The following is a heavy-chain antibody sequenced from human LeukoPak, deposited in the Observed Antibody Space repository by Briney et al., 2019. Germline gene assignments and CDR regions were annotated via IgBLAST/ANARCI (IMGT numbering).Heavy chain of an antibody. CDR2: IYTSGST. CDR3: ASTSSWFLRDAFDI. J-gene: IGHJ3*02. CDR1: GDSISTSSYY. Sequence: PSETLSLTCTVSGDSISTSSYYWGWIRQPAGKGLEWIGRIYTSGSTNYNPSLKSRVTMSVDTSKNQFSLKLSSVTAADTAVYYCASTSSWFLRDAFDIWGQGTMVTVSS. V-gene: IGHV4-61*02. D-gene: IGHD6-13*01.